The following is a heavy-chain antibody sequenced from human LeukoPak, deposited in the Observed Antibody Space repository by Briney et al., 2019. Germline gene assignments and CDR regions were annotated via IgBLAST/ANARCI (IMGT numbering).Heavy chain of an antibody. J-gene: IGHJ4*02. V-gene: IGHV3-30-3*01. CDR2: ISYDGTNK. CDR3: ARDRSSYEYYFDY. CDR1: GFTFSNYG. Sequence: GASLRLSCAASGFTFSNYGMHWVRQAPGKGLEWMAVISYDGTNKYYADSVKGRFTISRDNSKNTLYLQMSSLRAEDTAVYYCARDRSSYEYYFDYWGQGTLVTVSS. D-gene: IGHD5-12*01.